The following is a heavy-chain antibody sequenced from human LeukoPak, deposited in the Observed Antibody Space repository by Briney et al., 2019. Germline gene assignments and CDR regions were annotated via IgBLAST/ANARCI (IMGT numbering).Heavy chain of an antibody. CDR2: IYYSGST. D-gene: IGHD3-9*01. CDR1: GGSISSSSYY. V-gene: IGHV4-39*01. CDR3: ARLAEHPDILTGYYVPVYFDY. J-gene: IGHJ4*02. Sequence: SETLSLTCTVSGGSISSSSYYWGWIRQPPGKGLEWIGSIYYSGSTYYNPSLKSRVTISVDTSKNQFSLKLSSVTAADTAVFYCARLAEHPDILTGYYVPVYFDYWGQGTLVTVSS.